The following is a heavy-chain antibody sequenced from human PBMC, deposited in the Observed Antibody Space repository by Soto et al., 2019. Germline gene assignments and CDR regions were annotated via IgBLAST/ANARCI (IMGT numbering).Heavy chain of an antibody. D-gene: IGHD6-19*01. CDR1: GYTFTSYA. Sequence: ASVKVSCKASGYTFTSYAMHWVRQAPGQRLEWMGWINAGNGKTKYSKKFKGRVTITKDTSASTANMKQSSLRTENTAVYYCARVSGWYHLDYWGQGTLVTVSS. V-gene: IGHV1-3*01. J-gene: IGHJ4*02. CDR2: INAGNGKT. CDR3: ARVSGWYHLDY.